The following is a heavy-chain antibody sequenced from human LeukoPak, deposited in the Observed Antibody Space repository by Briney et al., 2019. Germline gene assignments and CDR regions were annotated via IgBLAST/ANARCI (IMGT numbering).Heavy chain of an antibody. Sequence: GGSLRLSCAASGFTFSSYAMTWVRQPPGKGLEGVPSISGSTGSTYYADSVKGRFTISRDNSKNTLYLQMNSLRAEDTAVYYCAERYSGSSGLYNFDYWGQGTLVTVSS. J-gene: IGHJ4*02. V-gene: IGHV3-23*01. D-gene: IGHD1-26*01. CDR2: ISGSTGST. CDR1: GFTFSSYA. CDR3: AERYSGSSGLYNFDY.